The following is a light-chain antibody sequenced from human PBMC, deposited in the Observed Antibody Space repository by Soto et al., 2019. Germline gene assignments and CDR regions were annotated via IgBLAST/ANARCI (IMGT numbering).Light chain of an antibody. J-gene: IGKJ1*01. V-gene: IGKV3-20*01. CDR3: QQYGNSRA. CDR1: QSVSSSY. CDR2: GAS. Sequence: EVVLTQSPGTLSLSPGERATLSCRASQSVSSSYLAWYQLKPVQAPRLLIYGASNRATGIPDRFGGSGSGTDFTLTISRLEPEDFAVYYCQQYGNSRAFGQGTKVEI.